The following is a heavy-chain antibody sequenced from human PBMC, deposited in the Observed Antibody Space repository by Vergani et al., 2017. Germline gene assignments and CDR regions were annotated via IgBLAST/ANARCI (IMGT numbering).Heavy chain of an antibody. CDR2: IRSKAYGQAT. CDR3: VRDQVTMLRGSDSLDI. CDR1: GFTFGYYA. Sequence: EVQLVESGADLVQPGWSLRLSCTASGFTFGYYAMDWFRQAPGQGLEWVGGIRSKAYGQATLYAASVKGRFTISRDDSKSIAYLQMNNLQTEDTAMYYCVRDQVTMLRGSDSLDIWGQGTMVTVSS. J-gene: IGHJ3*02. D-gene: IGHD3-10*01. V-gene: IGHV3-49*03.